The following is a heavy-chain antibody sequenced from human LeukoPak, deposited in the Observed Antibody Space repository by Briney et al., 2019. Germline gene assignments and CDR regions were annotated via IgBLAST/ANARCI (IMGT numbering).Heavy chain of an antibody. CDR3: ARRAQVERRHSQFDY. D-gene: IGHD1-1*01. Sequence: ASVKVSCKASGYTFTSSYIHWVRQAPGQGLAGMGMINPSGGSTGYAQKVQGRVTMTRDMSTSTVYMELSSLRSEDTAVFYCARRAQVERRHSQFDYWGQGTLVTVSS. V-gene: IGHV1-46*01. CDR1: GYTFTSSY. J-gene: IGHJ4*02. CDR2: INPSGGST.